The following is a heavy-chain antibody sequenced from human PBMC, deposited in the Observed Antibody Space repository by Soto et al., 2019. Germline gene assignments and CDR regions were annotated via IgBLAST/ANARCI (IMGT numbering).Heavy chain of an antibody. CDR1: GFTFSNAW. J-gene: IGHJ6*02. V-gene: IGHV3-15*07. Sequence: PGGSLRLSCASSGFTFSNAWMNWVRQAPGKGLEWVVRIKSKTDGGTTDYAAPVKGRFTISRDDSKNTLYLQMNSLKTEDTAVYYCTTDHSVATSSLWKVGVDYYYYYGMDVWGQGTTVTLSS. D-gene: IGHD5-12*01. CDR3: TTDHSVATSSLWKVGVDYYYYYGMDV. CDR2: IKSKTDGGTT.